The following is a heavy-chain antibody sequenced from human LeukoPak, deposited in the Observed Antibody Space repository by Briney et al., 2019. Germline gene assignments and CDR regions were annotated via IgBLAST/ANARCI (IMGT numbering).Heavy chain of an antibody. Sequence: SETLSLTCTVSGGSISSYYWSWIRQPPGKGLEWIGYIYYSGSTNYNPSLKSRVTISVDTSKNQFSLKLSSVTAADTAVYYCARVGKTPTTVTTSYYYYGMDVWGQGTTVTVSS. J-gene: IGHJ6*02. CDR2: IYYSGST. V-gene: IGHV4-59*01. CDR1: GGSISSYY. D-gene: IGHD4-17*01. CDR3: ARVGKTPTTVTTSYYYYGMDV.